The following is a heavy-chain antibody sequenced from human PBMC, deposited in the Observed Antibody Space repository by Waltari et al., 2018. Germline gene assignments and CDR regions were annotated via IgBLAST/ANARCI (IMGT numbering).Heavy chain of an antibody. CDR1: GSTFEDVG. D-gene: IGHD3-16*01. J-gene: IGHJ4*02. CDR2: INWKSGNI. Sequence: EVQLVESGGGLVHPGRSLGTSCGAPGSTFEDVGVHWVRQAPGKGLEWVSGINWKSGNIAYADSVKGRFTISRDNAKNSLYLQMNSLRAEDTALYYCAKDGGDGYNTRGFDYWGQGTLVTVSS. CDR3: AKDGGDGYNTRGFDY. V-gene: IGHV3-9*01.